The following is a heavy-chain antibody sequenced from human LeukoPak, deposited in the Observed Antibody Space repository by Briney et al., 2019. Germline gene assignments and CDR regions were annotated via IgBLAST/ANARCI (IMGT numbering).Heavy chain of an antibody. V-gene: IGHV3-74*01. CDR2: INTDGSST. D-gene: IGHD3-10*01. J-gene: IGHJ4*02. CDR3: ARDRGFGELDY. Sequence: GGSLRLSCAASGFTFSSYWMHWVRQAPGKGLVWVSRINTDGSSTSYADSVKGRFTISRDNAKNTLYLQMNSLRAEDTAVYYCARDRGFGELDYWGQGTLVTVSS. CDR1: GFTFSSYW.